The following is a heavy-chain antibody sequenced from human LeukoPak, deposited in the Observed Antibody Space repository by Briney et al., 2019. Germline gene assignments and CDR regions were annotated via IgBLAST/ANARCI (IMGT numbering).Heavy chain of an antibody. J-gene: IGHJ4*02. V-gene: IGHV3-7*01. CDR3: AFNNNFKY. D-gene: IGHD1/OR15-1a*01. CDR1: GLSFSGQW. Sequence: GGSLRLSCTASGLSFSGQWMNWVRQSPGQGLEWVANIKYDGSEKCYVDSVKGRFTISREDAKNSLSLQMDSVRPEDTAVYYCAFNNNFKYWGQGTLVIASS. CDR2: IKYDGSEK.